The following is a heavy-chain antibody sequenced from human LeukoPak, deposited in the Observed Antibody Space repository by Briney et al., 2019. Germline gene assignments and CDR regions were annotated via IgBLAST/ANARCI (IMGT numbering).Heavy chain of an antibody. CDR3: ARDRYDILTGYNPLGAADV. D-gene: IGHD3-9*01. CDR2: INIDGSSI. CDR1: GFTLRNYW. J-gene: IGHJ3*01. V-gene: IGHV3-74*01. Sequence: GGSLRLSCAASGFTLRNYWMHWVRQAPGKGLVWVSRINIDGSSISYADSMKGRFTISRDNAKNTLYLQVNSLRAEDTAVYYCARDRYDILTGYNPLGAADVWGQGTMVTVSS.